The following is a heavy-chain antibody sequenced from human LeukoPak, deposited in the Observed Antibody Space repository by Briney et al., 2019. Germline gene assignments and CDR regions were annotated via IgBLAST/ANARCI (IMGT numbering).Heavy chain of an antibody. Sequence: ASVKVSCKASGYTFTGYYMHWVRQAPGQGLEWMGWINPNSGGTNYAQKFQGRVTMTRDTSISTAYMELSRLRSDDTAVYYCARDVPYYDSSGYYYGGLYYFDYWGQGTLVTVSS. V-gene: IGHV1-2*02. CDR2: INPNSGGT. CDR1: GYTFTGYY. J-gene: IGHJ4*02. CDR3: ARDVPYYDSSGYYYGGLYYFDY. D-gene: IGHD3-22*01.